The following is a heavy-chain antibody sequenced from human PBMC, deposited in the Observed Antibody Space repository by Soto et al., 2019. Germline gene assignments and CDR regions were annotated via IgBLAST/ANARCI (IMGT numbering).Heavy chain of an antibody. CDR3: AGDPSPPRHSRRGGGLDP. D-gene: IGHD6-13*01. J-gene: IGHJ5*02. CDR2: ISADDGET. V-gene: IGHV1-18*01. Sequence: QVQLVQSGTEVKKPGASVKVSCKASGYTFTTYGISWVRQAPGQGLEWMGWISADDGETSYAQKFQDRVTMTTDTNTRPAYMELRSLKSDDKAVYYCAGDPSPPRHSRRGGGLDPWGQGTLVTVSS. CDR1: GYTFTTYG.